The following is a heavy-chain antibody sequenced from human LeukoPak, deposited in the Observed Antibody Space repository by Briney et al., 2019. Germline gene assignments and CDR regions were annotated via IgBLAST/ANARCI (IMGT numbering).Heavy chain of an antibody. CDR2: ISGSGGST. J-gene: IGHJ4*02. D-gene: IGHD5-18*01. V-gene: IGHV3-23*01. CDR1: GFTFGSYA. CDR3: ARAITNYGYIFDY. Sequence: GGSLRLSCAASGFTFGSYAMSWVRQAPGKGLEWVSAISGSGGSTYYADSVKGRFTISRDNSKNTLYLQMNSLRAEDTAVYYCARAITNYGYIFDYWGQGTLVTVSS.